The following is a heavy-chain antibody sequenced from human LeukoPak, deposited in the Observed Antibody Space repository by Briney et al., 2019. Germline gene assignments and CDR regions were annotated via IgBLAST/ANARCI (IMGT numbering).Heavy chain of an antibody. CDR1: GFSLSTSGMC. D-gene: IGHD3/OR15-3a*01. CDR3: ARIFWTRGSYLHDY. V-gene: IGHV2-70*01. Sequence: SGPTLVNPTQTLTLTCTFSGFSLSTSGMCVSWIRQPPGKALEWLALTDWDDDKYYSTSLKTRLTISKDTSKNQVVLTMTNMDPVDTATYYCARIFWTRGSYLHDYWGQGTLVTVSS. J-gene: IGHJ4*02. CDR2: TDWDDDK.